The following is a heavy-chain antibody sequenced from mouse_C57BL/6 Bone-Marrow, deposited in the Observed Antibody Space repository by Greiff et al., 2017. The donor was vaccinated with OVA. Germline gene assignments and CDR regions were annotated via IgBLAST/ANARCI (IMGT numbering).Heavy chain of an antibody. J-gene: IGHJ2*01. CDR1: GFNIKDDY. Sequence: EVQLQQSGAELVRPGASVKLSCTASGFNIKDDYMHWVKQRPEQGLEWIGWIDPENGDTEYASKFQGKATITADTSSNTAYLQLSSLTSEDTAVYYCTTDYFGSSSYFDYWGQGTTRTVSS. V-gene: IGHV14-4*01. CDR3: TTDYFGSSSYFDY. CDR2: IDPENGDT. D-gene: IGHD1-1*01.